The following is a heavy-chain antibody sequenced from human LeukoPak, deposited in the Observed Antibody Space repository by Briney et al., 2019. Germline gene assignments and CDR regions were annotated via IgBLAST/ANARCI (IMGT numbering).Heavy chain of an antibody. V-gene: IGHV4-34*01. CDR2: INHSGST. CDR3: ARGLLFDDYAWGSYRLAWFDP. Sequence: PSETLSLXCAVYGGSFSGYYWSWIRQPPGKGLEWIGEINHSGSTNYNPSLKSRVTISVDTFKNQFSLKLSSVTAADAAVYYCARGLLFDDYAWGSYRLAWFDPWGQGTLVTVSS. J-gene: IGHJ5*02. D-gene: IGHD3-16*02. CDR1: GGSFSGYY.